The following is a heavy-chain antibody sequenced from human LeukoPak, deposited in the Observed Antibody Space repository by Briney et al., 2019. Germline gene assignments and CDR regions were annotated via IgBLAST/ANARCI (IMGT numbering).Heavy chain of an antibody. J-gene: IGHJ5*02. V-gene: IGHV4-34*01. CDR1: GGSFSGYY. Sequence: PSETLSLTCAVYGGSFSGYYWSWIRQPPGKGLEWIGEINHSGSTNYNPSLKSRVTISVDTSKNQFSLKLSSVTAADTAVYYCARGSVDYYDSSGYYYGWFDPWGRGTLVTVSS. D-gene: IGHD3-22*01. CDR3: ARGSVDYYDSSGYYYGWFDP. CDR2: INHSGST.